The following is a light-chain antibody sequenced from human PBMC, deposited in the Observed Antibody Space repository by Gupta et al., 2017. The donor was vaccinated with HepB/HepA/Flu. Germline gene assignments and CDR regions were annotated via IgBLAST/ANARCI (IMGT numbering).Light chain of an antibody. V-gene: IGLV2-23*02. CDR1: NSDVGSYNL. CDR3: CSYTGSSSFPYV. J-gene: IGLJ1*01. CDR2: EVR. Sequence: QSTLTQPASVSGSPGQSITIPCTGTNSDVGSYNLVTWYHQHPGKAPKLLIYEVRKRPSGVSDRFSGSKSGSTASLTISGLQAEDEADYYCCSYTGSSSFPYVFGTGTKVTVL.